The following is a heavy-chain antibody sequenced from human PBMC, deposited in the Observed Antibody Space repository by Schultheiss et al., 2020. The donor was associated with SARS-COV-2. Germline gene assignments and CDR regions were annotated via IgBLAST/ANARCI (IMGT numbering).Heavy chain of an antibody. J-gene: IGHJ6*02. CDR2: IIPIFGTA. Sequence: SVKVSCKASGYTFTSYGISWVRQAPGQGLEWMGGIIPIFGTANYAQKFQGRVTITADESTSTAYMELSRLRSDDTAVYYCASAQLVGYGMDVWGQGTTVTVSS. V-gene: IGHV1-69*13. CDR1: GYTFTSYG. D-gene: IGHD6-6*01. CDR3: ASAQLVGYGMDV.